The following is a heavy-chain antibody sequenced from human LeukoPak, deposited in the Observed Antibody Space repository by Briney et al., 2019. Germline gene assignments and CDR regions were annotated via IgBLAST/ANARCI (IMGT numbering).Heavy chain of an antibody. CDR1: GYSFTSYW. CDR3: ARHDIVVVVAATPGAFDI. D-gene: IGHD2-15*01. CDR2: IYPGDSDT. J-gene: IGHJ3*02. V-gene: IGHV5-51*01. Sequence: GESLRISCKGSGYSFTSYWIGWVRQMPGKGLEWMGIIYPGDSDTRYSPSFQGQVTISADKSISTAYLQWSSLKASDTAMYYCARHDIVVVVAATPGAFDIWGQGTMVTVSS.